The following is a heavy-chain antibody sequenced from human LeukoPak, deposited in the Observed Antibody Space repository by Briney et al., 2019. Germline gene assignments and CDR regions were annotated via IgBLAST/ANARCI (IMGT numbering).Heavy chain of an antibody. CDR2: ISRGNSYI. J-gene: IGHJ4*02. CDR3: ARVGYYDSSGYYPVPFDN. D-gene: IGHD3-22*01. CDR1: GFTFSSYN. Sequence: GGSLRLSCAASGFTFSSYNMNWVRQAPGKGLEWVSSISRGNSYIYYADSLKGRSTISRDDAKSSLYLQMNSLRAEDTAVYYCARVGYYDSSGYYPVPFDNWGQGTLVTVSS. V-gene: IGHV3-21*01.